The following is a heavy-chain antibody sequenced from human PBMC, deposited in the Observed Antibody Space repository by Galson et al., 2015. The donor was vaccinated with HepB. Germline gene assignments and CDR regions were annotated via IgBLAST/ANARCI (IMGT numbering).Heavy chain of an antibody. CDR1: GGSISSSSYY. CDR3: ARGVLEWLLSPGAFDI. V-gene: IGHV4-39*01. CDR2: IYYSGST. D-gene: IGHD3-3*01. J-gene: IGHJ3*02. Sequence: SETLSLTCTVSGGSISSSSYYWGWIRQPPGKGLEWIGSIYYSGSTYYNPSLKSRVTISVDTSKNQFSQKLSSVTAADTAVYYCARGVLEWLLSPGAFDIWGQGTMVTVSS.